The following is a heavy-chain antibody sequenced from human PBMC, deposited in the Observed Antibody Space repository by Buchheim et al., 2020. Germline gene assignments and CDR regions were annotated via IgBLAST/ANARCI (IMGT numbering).Heavy chain of an antibody. CDR1: GFTFSSYG. D-gene: IGHD5-18*01. CDR2: ISYDGSNK. Sequence: QVQLVESGGGVVQPGRSLRLSCAASGFTFSSYGMHWVRQAPGKGLEWVAVISYDGSNKYYADSVKGRFTIPRDNSKNTLYLQMNSLRAEDTAVYYCAKDPGYSYGLFDYWGQGTL. J-gene: IGHJ4*02. CDR3: AKDPGYSYGLFDY. V-gene: IGHV3-30*18.